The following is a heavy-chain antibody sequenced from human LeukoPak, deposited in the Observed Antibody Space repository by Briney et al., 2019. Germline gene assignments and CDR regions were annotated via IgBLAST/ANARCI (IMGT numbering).Heavy chain of an antibody. J-gene: IGHJ4*02. CDR2: ISYDGSNK. CDR1: GFTFSSYA. V-gene: IGHV3-30-3*01. D-gene: IGHD1-26*01. CDR3: ARGYMRATSPFDY. Sequence: GGSLRLSCPASGFTFSSYAMHWVRQAPGKGLEWVAVISYDGSNKYYADSVEGRFTISRDNSKNTLYLQMNSLRAGDTAVYYCARGYMRATSPFDYWGQGTLVTVSS.